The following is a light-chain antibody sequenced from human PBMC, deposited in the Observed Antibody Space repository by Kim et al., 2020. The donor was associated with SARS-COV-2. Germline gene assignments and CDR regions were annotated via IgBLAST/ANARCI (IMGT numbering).Light chain of an antibody. CDR3: QQYSSYSYS. J-gene: IGKJ2*03. CDR2: KAS. Sequence: DIQMTQSPSTLSASVGDRVTITCRASQSISSWLAWYQQKPGQAPKLLIYKASTLESGVPSRFSGSGSGTEFTLTISSLQPDDFATYSCQQYSSYSYSFGRGTKLEI. CDR1: QSISSW. V-gene: IGKV1-5*03.